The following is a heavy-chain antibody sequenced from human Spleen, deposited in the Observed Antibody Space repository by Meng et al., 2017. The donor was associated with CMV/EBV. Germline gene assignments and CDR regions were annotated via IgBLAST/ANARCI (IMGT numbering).Heavy chain of an antibody. D-gene: IGHD3-16*01. V-gene: IGHV4-34*01. Sequence: QVQLQQGGVGLFEPSETVSCTCAVYGVSFSGYYWSWIRHPPGKGLEWIGEINHSGSTNYNPSLKSRVTISVDTSKNQFSLKLSSVTAADTAVYYCAREEGGWFDPWGQGTLVTVSS. CDR3: AREEGGWFDP. CDR1: GVSFSGYY. CDR2: INHSGST. J-gene: IGHJ5*02.